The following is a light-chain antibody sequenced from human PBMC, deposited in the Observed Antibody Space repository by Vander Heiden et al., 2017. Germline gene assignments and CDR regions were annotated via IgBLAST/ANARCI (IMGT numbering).Light chain of an antibody. CDR1: QSVSSY. Sequence: EMVLSQSTATLSLSPGERATLSCRASQSVSSYLAWYQQKPGQAPRLLIYDASNRATGIPARFSGSGSGTDFTLTISSLEPEDFAVYYCQQRSNWPLTFGGGTKVEIK. CDR2: DAS. V-gene: IGKV3-11*01. CDR3: QQRSNWPLT. J-gene: IGKJ4*01.